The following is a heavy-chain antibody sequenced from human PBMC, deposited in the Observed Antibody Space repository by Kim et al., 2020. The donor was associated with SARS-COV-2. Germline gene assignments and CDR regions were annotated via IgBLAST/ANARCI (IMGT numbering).Heavy chain of an antibody. CDR1: GFTFSSYW. CDR3: AREDTAMATGGFDP. D-gene: IGHD5-18*01. V-gene: IGHV3-7*03. CDR2: IKQDGSEK. Sequence: GGSLRLSCAASGFTFSSYWMSWVRQAPGKGLEWVANIKQDGSEKYYVDSVKGRFTISRDNAKNSLYLQMNSLRAEDTAVYYCAREDTAMATGGFDPWGQGTLVTVSS. J-gene: IGHJ5*02.